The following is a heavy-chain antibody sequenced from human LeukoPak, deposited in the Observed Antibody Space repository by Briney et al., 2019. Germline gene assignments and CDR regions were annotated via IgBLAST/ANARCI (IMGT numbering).Heavy chain of an antibody. V-gene: IGHV4-34*01. Sequence: SETLSLTCAVYGGSFSGYYWSWIRQPPGKGLEWIGEINHSGSTNYNPSLKSRVTISVDTSKNQFSLKLSSVTAADTAVYYCARDSVGYYDSSGYSGFDYWGQGTLVTVSS. D-gene: IGHD3-22*01. CDR3: ARDSVGYYDSSGYSGFDY. J-gene: IGHJ4*02. CDR2: INHSGST. CDR1: GGSFSGYY.